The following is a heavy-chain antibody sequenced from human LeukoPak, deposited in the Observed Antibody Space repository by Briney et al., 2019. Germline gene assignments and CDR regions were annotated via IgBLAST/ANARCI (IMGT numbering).Heavy chain of an antibody. CDR2: ISVSGGST. D-gene: IGHD6-19*01. Sequence: GGSLRLSCAPSGFTFSSYAMSWVRQAPGKGLEWVSAISVSGGSTYYADSVKGRFTISRDNSKNTLYLQMNSLRAEDTAVYYCAKTYDSSGWYIAFDIWGQGTMVTVSS. V-gene: IGHV3-23*01. J-gene: IGHJ3*02. CDR1: GFTFSSYA. CDR3: AKTYDSSGWYIAFDI.